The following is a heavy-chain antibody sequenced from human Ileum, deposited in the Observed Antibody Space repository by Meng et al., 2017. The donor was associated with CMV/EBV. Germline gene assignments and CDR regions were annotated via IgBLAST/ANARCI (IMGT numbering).Heavy chain of an antibody. Sequence: ASVKVSCKASGYTFTSFDIHWVRQAPGQGLEWMGWMNPNNGEAGYAQKFQGRVTMTRDRSTATAYMELSSLRSEDTAVYYCARDRTDYYDSSFYYPNWFDPWGQGTLVTVSS. V-gene: IGHV1-8*01. D-gene: IGHD3-22*01. CDR3: ARDRTDYYDSSFYYPNWFDP. CDR2: MNPNNGEA. J-gene: IGHJ5*02. CDR1: GYTFTSFD.